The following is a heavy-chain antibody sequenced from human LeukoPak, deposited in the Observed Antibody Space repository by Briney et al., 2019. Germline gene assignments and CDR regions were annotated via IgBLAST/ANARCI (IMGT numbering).Heavy chain of an antibody. J-gene: IGHJ4*02. CDR2: IYYSGST. Sequence: PSETLSLTCTVSGGSISSSSYYWGWIRQPPGKGLEWIGSIYYSGSTYYNPSLKSRVTISVDTSKNQFSLKLSSVTAADTAVYYCARPDLIALFDYWSQGTLVTVSS. CDR1: GGSISSSSYY. CDR3: ARPDLIALFDY. V-gene: IGHV4-39*07. D-gene: IGHD2/OR15-2a*01.